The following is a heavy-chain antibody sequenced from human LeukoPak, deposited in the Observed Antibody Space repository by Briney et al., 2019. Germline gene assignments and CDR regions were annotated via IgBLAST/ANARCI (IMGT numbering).Heavy chain of an antibody. V-gene: IGHV1-18*01. CDR1: GYSFVLYG. Sequence: ASVKVSCKASGYSFVLYGISWVRQAPGEGPEWMGWISCSTGDTNYAQKSQGRVTMTADTSTSTAYMELRSLRSDETAVYYCAGDEIYGFFFNVDYWGQGTLVTVSS. CDR2: ISCSTGDT. J-gene: IGHJ4*02. D-gene: IGHD4-17*01. CDR3: AGDEIYGFFFNVDY.